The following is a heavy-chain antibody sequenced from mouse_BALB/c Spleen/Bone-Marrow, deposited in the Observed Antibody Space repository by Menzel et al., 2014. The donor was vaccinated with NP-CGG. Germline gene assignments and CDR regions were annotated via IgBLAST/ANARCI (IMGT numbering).Heavy chain of an antibody. V-gene: IGHV1-4*01. CDR3: ARAAYYRFYEGAWFAY. CDR1: GYTFTSYT. CDR2: INPSSGYT. D-gene: IGHD2-12*01. J-gene: IGHJ3*01. Sequence: LAESGAELARPGASVKMSCKASGYTFTSYTMHWVKQRPGQGLEWIGYINPSSGYTNYNQKFKDKATLTADKSSSTAYMQLSNLTSEDSAVYYCARAAYYRFYEGAWFAYWGQGTLVTVSA.